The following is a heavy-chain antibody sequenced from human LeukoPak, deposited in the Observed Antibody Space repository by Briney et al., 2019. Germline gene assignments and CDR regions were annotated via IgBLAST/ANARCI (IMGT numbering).Heavy chain of an antibody. J-gene: IGHJ6*03. Sequence: SETLSLTCTVSGGSISSYYWSWIRQPPGKGLEWIGYIYTSGSTNYNPSLKSRVTISVDTSKNQFSLKLSSVTAADTAVYYCARVVYSSSFYNYYYMDVWGKGTTVTVSS. D-gene: IGHD6-6*01. CDR3: ARVVYSSSFYNYYYMDV. CDR2: IYTSGST. CDR1: GGSISSYY. V-gene: IGHV4-4*09.